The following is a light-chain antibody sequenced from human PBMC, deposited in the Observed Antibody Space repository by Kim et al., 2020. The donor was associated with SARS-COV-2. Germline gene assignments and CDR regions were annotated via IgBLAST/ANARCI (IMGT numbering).Light chain of an antibody. CDR2: DIT. J-gene: IGLJ3*02. Sequence: PGGAVTFPCASRTGNGTTGHNPYWFQQKPGQVPRTLIYDITNKPSWTPARFSGSLLGDKAALTLSGAQPEDEGDYYCLLSYSGAWVFGGGTQLTVL. V-gene: IGLV7-46*01. CDR3: LLSYSGAWV. CDR1: TGNGTTGHN.